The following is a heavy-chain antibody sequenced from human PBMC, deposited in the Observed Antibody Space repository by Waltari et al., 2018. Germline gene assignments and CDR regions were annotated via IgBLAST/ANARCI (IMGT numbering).Heavy chain of an antibody. D-gene: IGHD5-12*01. CDR3: AREDGYKVHY. Sequence: QVQLQESGPGLVKPSETLSLTCTVSGGSISSYSWSWIRQPPGKRLEWIGYIHYSGSTDYNPSLKSRVTIAVDTSKNQFSLKLSSVTAADTAVYYCAREDGYKVHYWGQGTLVTVSS. CDR1: GGSISSYS. CDR2: IHYSGST. V-gene: IGHV4-59*01. J-gene: IGHJ4*02.